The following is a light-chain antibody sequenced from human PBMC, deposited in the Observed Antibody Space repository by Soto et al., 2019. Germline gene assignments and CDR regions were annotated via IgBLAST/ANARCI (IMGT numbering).Light chain of an antibody. V-gene: IGLV3-1*01. J-gene: IGLJ1*01. CDR1: TLGDKY. CDR3: QAWDSSAVGV. CDR2: QDS. Sequence: SYELTQPPSVSVSPGQTASITCSGDTLGDKYACWYQQKPGQSPVLGIYQDSKRPSGIPERFSGSNSGNTATLTISGTQAMDEADYYCQAWDSSAVGVFGTGTKLTVL.